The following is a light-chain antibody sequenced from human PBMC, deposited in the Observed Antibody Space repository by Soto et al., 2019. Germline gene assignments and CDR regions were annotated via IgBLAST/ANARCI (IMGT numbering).Light chain of an antibody. Sequence: DIQVTQSPVSLSASVGDRVTITCRTSQGISTYLNWYQQKAGDAPRLLISGASDLENGVPSRFTGTGSGAFFTLTINSLRPEDFATYYCQQAYIKPYTFDQGTKLDI. CDR2: GAS. CDR3: QQAYIKPYT. CDR1: QGISTY. J-gene: IGKJ2*01. V-gene: IGKV1-39*01.